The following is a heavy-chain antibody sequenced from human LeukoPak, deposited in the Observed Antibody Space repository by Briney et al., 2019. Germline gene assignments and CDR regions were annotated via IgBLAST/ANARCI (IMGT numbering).Heavy chain of an antibody. CDR3: AKDREEKDLYYDFWSGRDGHFDY. V-gene: IGHV3-21*04. CDR1: GFTFSSYW. Sequence: GWALTLSCPASGFTFSSYWMSWVRQAPGKGREWVSSISTRSSYIYYADSVKGRFTISRDNSKNTLYLQMNSLRVEDKAVYYCAKDREEKDLYYDFWSGRDGHFDYWGQGTLVTVCS. CDR2: ISTRSSYI. J-gene: IGHJ4*02. D-gene: IGHD3-3*01.